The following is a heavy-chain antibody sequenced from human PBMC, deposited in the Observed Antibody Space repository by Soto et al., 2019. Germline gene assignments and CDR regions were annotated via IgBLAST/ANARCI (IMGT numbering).Heavy chain of an antibody. CDR2: IKSNADGATT. D-gene: IGHD3-9*01. CDR1: GFTFSYAW. CDR3: TTCGTFLAGYCR. V-gene: IGHV3-15*02. Sequence: EVPLVESGGALVKPGGSLTLSCAASGFTFSYAWMNWVRQVPGKGLEWVGRIKSNADGATTDYAAPVKGRFSISRDDSNNTLFLQMNSLKTDDTGVYDCTTCGTFLAGYCRWGQATLVTVSS. J-gene: IGHJ1*01.